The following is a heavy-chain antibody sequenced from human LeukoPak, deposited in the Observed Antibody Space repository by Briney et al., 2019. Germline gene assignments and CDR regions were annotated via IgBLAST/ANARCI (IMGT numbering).Heavy chain of an antibody. D-gene: IGHD1-26*01. V-gene: IGHV3-30*03. CDR2: ISYDGSDD. J-gene: IGHJ3*01. CDR3: ARPHSGTHGTFHL. CDR1: GFTFSSYG. Sequence: GRSLRLSCAASGFTFSSYGMHWVRQAPGKGLEWVARISYDGSDDHYADSVKGRFTMSRDNAKNTIYLQMDSLLTADTAVYYCARPHSGTHGTFHLWGQGTMVTVSS.